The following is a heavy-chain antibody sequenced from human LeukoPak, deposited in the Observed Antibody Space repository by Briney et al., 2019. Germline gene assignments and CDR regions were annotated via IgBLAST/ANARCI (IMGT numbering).Heavy chain of an antibody. CDR3: ARGHYDFWSGSHFDY. D-gene: IGHD3-3*01. J-gene: IGHJ4*02. Sequence: SVKLSCKASGGTFSSYAISWMRQGPGQGLEWVGRSIPILGIANPAQKFQGRVTITADKSTSTAYMELSSLRSEDTAVYYCARGHYDFWSGSHFDYWGQGTLVTASS. CDR1: GGTFSSYA. V-gene: IGHV1-69*04. CDR2: SIPILGIA.